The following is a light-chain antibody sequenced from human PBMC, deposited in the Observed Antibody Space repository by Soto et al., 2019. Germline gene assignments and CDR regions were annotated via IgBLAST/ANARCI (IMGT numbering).Light chain of an antibody. CDR2: DTG. Sequence: QTVVTQEPSLTVSPGGTVTLTCASSTGPVSRGYYPNWFQQKPGQAPRALIYDTGIKHSWTPGRFSGSLLGGKAVLTLSGAQPEVEAEYHCLLSYGGTYVFGSGTKLTVL. CDR1: TGPVSRGYY. J-gene: IGLJ1*01. CDR3: LLSYGGTYV. V-gene: IGLV7-43*01.